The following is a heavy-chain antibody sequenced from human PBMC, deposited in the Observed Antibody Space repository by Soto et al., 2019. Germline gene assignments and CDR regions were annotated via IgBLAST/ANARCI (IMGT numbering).Heavy chain of an antibody. CDR3: TTRIRKYKHYYYYYGMDV. J-gene: IGHJ6*02. CDR2: IKSKTDGGTT. V-gene: IGHV3-15*01. Sequence: PGGSLRLSCAASGFTLSNAWMSWVRPAPGKGLEWVGRIKSKTDGGTTDYAAPVKGRFTISRDDSKNTLYLQMNSLKTEDTAVYYCTTRIRKYKHYYYYYGMDVWGQGTTVTVSS. CDR1: GFTLSNAW. D-gene: IGHD1-1*01.